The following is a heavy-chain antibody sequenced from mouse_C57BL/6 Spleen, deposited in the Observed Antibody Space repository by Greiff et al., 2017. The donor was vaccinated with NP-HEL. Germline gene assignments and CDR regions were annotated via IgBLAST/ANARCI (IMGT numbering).Heavy chain of an antibody. V-gene: IGHV5-16*01. Sequence: EVKLVESEGGLVQPGSSMKLSCTASGFTFSDYYMAWVRQVPEKGLEWVANINYDGSSTYYLDSLKSRFIISRDNAKNILYLQMSSLKSEDTATYYCAREEDSRAMDYWGQGTSVTVSS. CDR2: INYDGSST. J-gene: IGHJ4*01. CDR3: AREEDSRAMDY. CDR1: GFTFSDYY.